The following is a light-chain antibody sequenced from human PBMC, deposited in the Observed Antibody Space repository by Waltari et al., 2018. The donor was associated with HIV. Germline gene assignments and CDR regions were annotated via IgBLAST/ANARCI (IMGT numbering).Light chain of an antibody. CDR3: QQYDSTPLT. J-gene: IGKJ4*01. Sequence: DIVMTQSPDSLAVSLGERATINCKSSQSVLYSSNNKNYLAWYQQRPGQAPKLLIYWASTRESGVPDRFSGSGSGTDFTLTISSLQAEDAAVYYCQQYDSTPLTFGGGTKVEF. CDR1: QSVLYSSNNKNY. V-gene: IGKV4-1*01. CDR2: WAS.